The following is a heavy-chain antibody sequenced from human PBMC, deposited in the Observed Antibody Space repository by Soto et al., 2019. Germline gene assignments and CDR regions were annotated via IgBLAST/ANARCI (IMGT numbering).Heavy chain of an antibody. CDR3: AAQYHIKWCTX. CDR2: LFYSGST. D-gene: IGHD2-8*01. V-gene: IGHV4-39*01. Sequence: PSETLSLTCIVSGGSISSDTYYWGWIRQPPGKGLELIGSLFYSGSTSYNPSLKSRVTISVDTLKNQFSLKLTSVTAADTALYYCAAQYHIKWCTXWGQGTRVTGS. CDR1: GGSISSDTYY. J-gene: IGHJ4*02.